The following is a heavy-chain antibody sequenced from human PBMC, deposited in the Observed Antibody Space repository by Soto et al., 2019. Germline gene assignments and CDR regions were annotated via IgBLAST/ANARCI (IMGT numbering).Heavy chain of an antibody. Sequence: GGSLRLSCAASGFMFNNYAMDWVRQAPGKGLEWVSAISNSFSDGNTHYADSVKGRFTISRDNDKKTVFLEMNSLRAEDTAVYYCAKVFSPEGGNYFDFWGQGTPVTVSS. CDR2: ISNSFSDGNT. J-gene: IGHJ4*02. CDR3: AKVFSPEGGNYFDF. V-gene: IGHV3-23*01. CDR1: GFMFNNYA.